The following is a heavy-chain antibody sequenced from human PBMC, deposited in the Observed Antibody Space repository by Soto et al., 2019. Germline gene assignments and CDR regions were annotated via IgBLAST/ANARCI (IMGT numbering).Heavy chain of an antibody. CDR3: ARDRNYDFWSGYDVGWLAP. Sequence: QVQLQESGPGLVKPSQTLSLTCTVSGGSISSGGYYWSWIRQHPGKGLEWIGYIYYSGSTYYNPSLKSRVTLSVDTSKNQFSLKLSSVTAADTAVYYCARDRNYDFWSGYDVGWLAPCGQGTLVTVSS. CDR2: IYYSGST. CDR1: GGSISSGGYY. V-gene: IGHV4-31*03. D-gene: IGHD3-3*01. J-gene: IGHJ5*02.